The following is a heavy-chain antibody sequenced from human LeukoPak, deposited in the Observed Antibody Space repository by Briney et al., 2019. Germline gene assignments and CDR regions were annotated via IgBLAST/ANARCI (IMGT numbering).Heavy chain of an antibody. D-gene: IGHD4-17*01. J-gene: IGHJ5*02. CDR3: AKPRDYVWFDP. V-gene: IGHV3-23*01. CDR2: ISGSGGST. Sequence: GGSLRLSCAASGFTFSSYAMSWVRQAQGKGLEWVSAISGSGGSTYYADSVKGRFTISRDNSKNTLYLQTNSLRAEDTAVYYCAKPRDYVWFDPWGQGTLVTVSS. CDR1: GFTFSSYA.